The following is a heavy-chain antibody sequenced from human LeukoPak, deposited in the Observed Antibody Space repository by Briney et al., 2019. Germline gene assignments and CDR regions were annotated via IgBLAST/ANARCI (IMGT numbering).Heavy chain of an antibody. CDR3: AKDQGVLFGYFDN. D-gene: IGHD3-3*01. CDR2: IYYDGSNK. V-gene: IGHV3-30*02. Sequence: GGSLRLSCAASGFTFRTYGMHWVRQAPGKGLGWVAFIYYDGSNKFYADSVKGRFTISRDNSKNTLYLQMNSLRAEDMALFYCAKDQGVLFGYFDNWGQGTLVTVSS. J-gene: IGHJ4*02. CDR1: GFTFRTYG.